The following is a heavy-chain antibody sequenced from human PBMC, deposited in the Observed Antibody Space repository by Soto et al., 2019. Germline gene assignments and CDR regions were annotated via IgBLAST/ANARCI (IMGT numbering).Heavy chain of an antibody. Sequence: SLKISCKGSAYSFTRHWSGWVRQMPGKGLEWMGIIYPGGSDTRYSPSFQGQVTISAAKSISTAYLQWSSLKASDTAMYYCARQGTSSVVGLGVWGKGPTGTVCS. V-gene: IGHV5-51*01. J-gene: IGHJ6*04. CDR3: ARQGTSSVVGLGV. D-gene: IGHD2-15*01. CDR2: IYPGGSDT. CDR1: AYSFTRHW.